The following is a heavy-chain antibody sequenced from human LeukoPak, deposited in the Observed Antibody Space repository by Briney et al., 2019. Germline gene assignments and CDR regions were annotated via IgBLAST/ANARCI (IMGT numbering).Heavy chain of an antibody. CDR2: ISSSSSYI. CDR3: ARDGIQLWLRGGFDI. CDR1: GFTFSSYS. Sequence: GGSLRLSCAASGFTFSSYSMNWVRQAPGKGLEWVSSISSSSSYIYYADSVKGRFTISRDNAKNSLYLQMNCLRAEDTAVYYCARDGIQLWLRGGFDIWGQGTMVTVSS. J-gene: IGHJ3*02. V-gene: IGHV3-21*01. D-gene: IGHD5-18*01.